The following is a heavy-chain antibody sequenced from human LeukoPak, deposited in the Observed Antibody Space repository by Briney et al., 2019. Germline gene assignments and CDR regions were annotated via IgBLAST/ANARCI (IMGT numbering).Heavy chain of an antibody. CDR1: GFTFTDYW. CDR2: IRQDGGEK. D-gene: IGHD6-13*01. J-gene: IGHJ4*01. Sequence: GGSLRLSCAVSGFTFTDYWMNWVRQAPGKGLEWVAGIRQDGGEKSYADSVKGRFTISRDNTKSSLYLQINSLRAEDTAVYYCARDGTAAGLYFDLWGQGTLVTVSS. V-gene: IGHV3-7*01. CDR3: ARDGTAAGLYFDL.